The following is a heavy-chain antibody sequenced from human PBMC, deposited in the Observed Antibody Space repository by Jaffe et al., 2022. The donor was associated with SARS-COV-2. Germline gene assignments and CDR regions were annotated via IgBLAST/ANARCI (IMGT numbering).Heavy chain of an antibody. V-gene: IGHV4-39*01. J-gene: IGHJ4*02. CDR3: ARRTHTSAWAFDY. Sequence: QLQLQESGPGLVKPSETLSLTCTVSGASISSSSYFWGWIRQPPGKGLEWLGSISYSRGTYYNPSFKSRITMSVDTSKNQLSLKLSSVTATDTAVYHCARRTHTSAWAFDYWGQGTLVTVSS. CDR2: ISYSRGT. D-gene: IGHD6-19*01. CDR1: GASISSSSYF.